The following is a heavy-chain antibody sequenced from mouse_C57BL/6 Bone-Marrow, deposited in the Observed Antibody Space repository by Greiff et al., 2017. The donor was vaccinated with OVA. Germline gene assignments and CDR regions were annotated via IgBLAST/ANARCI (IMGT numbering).Heavy chain of an antibody. CDR3: ARSGPHYYGSSPAWFAY. V-gene: IGHV1-69*01. J-gene: IGHJ3*01. CDR2: IDPSDSYT. Sequence: VQLQQPGAELVMPGASVKLSCKASGYTFTSYWMHWVKQRPGQGLEWIGEIDPSDSYTNYNQKFKGKSTLTVDKSSSTAYMQLSSLTSEDSAVYYCARSGPHYYGSSPAWFAYWGQGTLVTVSA. D-gene: IGHD1-1*01. CDR1: GYTFTSYW.